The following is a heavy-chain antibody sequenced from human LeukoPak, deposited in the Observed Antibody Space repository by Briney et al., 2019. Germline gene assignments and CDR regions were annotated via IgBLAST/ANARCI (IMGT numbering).Heavy chain of an antibody. CDR2: IKQDGAEK. CDR1: GFRFGDYW. Sequence: SGGSLRLSCAASGFRFGDYWMTWARHIPGKRLEWVANIKQDGAEKHYAESVEGRFIISRDNAKNSLYLEMDSLKVEDTAVYYCARVGAWDLQRVFEYWGQGTLVTVSS. J-gene: IGHJ4*02. D-gene: IGHD1-26*01. V-gene: IGHV3-7*01. CDR3: ARVGAWDLQRVFEY.